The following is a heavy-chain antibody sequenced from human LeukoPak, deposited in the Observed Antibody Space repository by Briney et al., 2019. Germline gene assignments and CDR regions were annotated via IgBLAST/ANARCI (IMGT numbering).Heavy chain of an antibody. Sequence: ASVKVSCKASGYTFTGYYMHWVRQAPGQGLEWMGRINPNSGGTNYAQKFQGRVTMTRDTSISTAYMELSRLRSDDTAVYYCARTTYSSGWFDYWGQGTLVTVPS. CDR3: ARTTYSSGWFDY. V-gene: IGHV1-2*06. CDR1: GYTFTGYY. J-gene: IGHJ5*01. D-gene: IGHD6-19*01. CDR2: INPNSGGT.